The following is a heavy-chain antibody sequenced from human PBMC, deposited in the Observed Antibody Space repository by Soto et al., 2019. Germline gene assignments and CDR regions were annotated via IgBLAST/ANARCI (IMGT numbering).Heavy chain of an antibody. CDR3: ARYRYCSGGSCYYPSPVDY. D-gene: IGHD2-15*01. V-gene: IGHV5-51*01. Sequence: PGESLKISCKGSGYSFTSYWIGWVRQMPGKGLEWMGIIYPGDSDTRYSPSFQGQVTISADKSISTAYLQWSSLKASDTAMYYCARYRYCSGGSCYYPSPVDYWGQGTLVTVSS. CDR2: IYPGDSDT. J-gene: IGHJ4*02. CDR1: GYSFTSYW.